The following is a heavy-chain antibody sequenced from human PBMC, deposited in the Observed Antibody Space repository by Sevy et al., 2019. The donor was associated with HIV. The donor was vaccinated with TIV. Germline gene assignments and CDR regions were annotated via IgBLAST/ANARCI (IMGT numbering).Heavy chain of an antibody. Sequence: ASVKVSCKASGHTFSDYYIQWVRQAPGQGLEWMGWINSNSGAISYAQKVRDRVTMTSATSISTAYMELSRLSSDDAAVYYCGRQDSYDYWGQGTLVTVSS. CDR1: GHTFSDYY. V-gene: IGHV1-2*02. CDR2: INSNSGAI. J-gene: IGHJ4*02. D-gene: IGHD3-10*01. CDR3: GRQDSYDY.